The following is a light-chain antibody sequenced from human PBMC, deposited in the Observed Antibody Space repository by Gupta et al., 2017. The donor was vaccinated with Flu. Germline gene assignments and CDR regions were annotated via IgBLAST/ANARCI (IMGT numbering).Light chain of an antibody. V-gene: IGLV1-44*01. CDR2: DFS. Sequence: QSALTQPPAAYGTPGQRVTISCSGSNSNIGRYTVDWYQQLPGTAAKLLMYDFSERTSGVPDRFSGSKSGTSASLAISGLQSEDEADYYCAVWDDSLSGHYVFGSGTKVTVL. J-gene: IGLJ1*01. CDR1: NSNIGRYT. CDR3: AVWDDSLSGHYV.